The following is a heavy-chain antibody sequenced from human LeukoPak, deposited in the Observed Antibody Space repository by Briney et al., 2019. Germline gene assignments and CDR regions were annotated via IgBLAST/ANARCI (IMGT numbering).Heavy chain of an antibody. CDR2: IKSKIDGGAT. J-gene: IGHJ4*02. D-gene: IGHD3-10*01. V-gene: IGHV3-15*01. CDR1: GFTFSSAW. CDR3: TTGNFGPY. Sequence: GGSLRLSCAASGFTFSSAWMSWVRQAPGKGLEWVGRIKSKIDGGATDYAAPVKGRFTISRDDSKNTLYPQMNSLKTEDTAFYYCTTGNFGPYWGQGTLVTVSS.